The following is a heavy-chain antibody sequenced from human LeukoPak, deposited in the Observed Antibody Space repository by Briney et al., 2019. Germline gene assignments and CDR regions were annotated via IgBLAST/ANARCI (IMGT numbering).Heavy chain of an antibody. CDR1: GYTFTDYY. CDR3: ATLSLGYCSSTSCYSGLRWGLYYYYMDV. V-gene: IGHV1-69-2*01. D-gene: IGHD2-2*01. J-gene: IGHJ6*03. CDR2: VDPEDGET. Sequence: ASVKVSCKVSGYTFTDYYMHWVQQAPGKGLEWMGLVDPEDGETIYAEKFQGRVTITADTSTDTAYMELSSLRSEDTAVYYCATLSLGYCSSTSCYSGLRWGLYYYYMDVWAKGPRSPSP.